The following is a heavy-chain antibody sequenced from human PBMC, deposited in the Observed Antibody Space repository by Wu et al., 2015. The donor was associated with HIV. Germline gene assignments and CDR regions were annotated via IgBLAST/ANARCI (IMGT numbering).Heavy chain of an antibody. CDR2: INPNSGGT. Sequence: QVQLVQSGAEVKKPGASVKVSCKASGYTFTGYYMHWVRQAPGQGLEWMGWINPNSGGTNYAQKFQGRVTMTRDTSISTAYMELSRLRSDDTAVYYCARARDYDILTGYLRGGVRPWGQGTLVTVSS. CDR1: GYTFTGYY. D-gene: IGHD3-9*01. V-gene: IGHV1-2*02. CDR3: ARARDYDILTGYLRGGVRP. J-gene: IGHJ5*02.